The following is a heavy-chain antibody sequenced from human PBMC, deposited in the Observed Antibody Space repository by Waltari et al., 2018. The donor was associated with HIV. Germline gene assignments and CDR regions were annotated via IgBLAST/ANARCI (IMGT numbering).Heavy chain of an antibody. CDR2: IKSKTDGGIT. J-gene: IGHJ4*02. V-gene: IGHV3-15*01. CDR1: VFNFRTSG. Sequence: EVQMVESGGGLVKTGGTLRLSVAASVFNFRTSGLRWVRKGPGKGLEWVGRIKSKTDGGITDYAAPVKGRFTISRDDSKNTLYLQMNSLKTEDTAVYYCTTDHFVWSYQFDYWGQGTLVTVSS. CDR3: TTDHFVWSYQFDY. D-gene: IGHD1-26*01.